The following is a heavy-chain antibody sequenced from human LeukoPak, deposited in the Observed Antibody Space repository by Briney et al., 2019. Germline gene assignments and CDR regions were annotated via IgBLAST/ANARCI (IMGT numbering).Heavy chain of an antibody. CDR2: ISSSSYI. D-gene: IGHD1-1*01. Sequence: GGSLRLSCAASGFTFSSYSMNWVRQAPGKGLEWVSSISSSSYIYYADSVNGRFTISRDNAKNSLYLQMNSLRAEDTAVYYCARDGTTGTTGHWFDPWGQGTLVTVSS. CDR3: ARDGTTGTTGHWFDP. V-gene: IGHV3-21*01. J-gene: IGHJ5*02. CDR1: GFTFSSYS.